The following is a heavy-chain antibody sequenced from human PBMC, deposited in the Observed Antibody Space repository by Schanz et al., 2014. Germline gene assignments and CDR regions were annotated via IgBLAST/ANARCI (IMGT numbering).Heavy chain of an antibody. Sequence: VQLVESGGGVVQPGRSLRLSCAASGFTFSNYSMNWVRQAPGKGLEPVSVTYLGGNTDYADSVKGRFTISRDDSKNTLHLQMNSLRSEDTAIYFCARDQASTHWGQGTPVTVSS. J-gene: IGHJ4*02. CDR3: ARDQASTH. CDR2: TYLGGNT. V-gene: IGHV3-66*01. CDR1: GFTFSNYS.